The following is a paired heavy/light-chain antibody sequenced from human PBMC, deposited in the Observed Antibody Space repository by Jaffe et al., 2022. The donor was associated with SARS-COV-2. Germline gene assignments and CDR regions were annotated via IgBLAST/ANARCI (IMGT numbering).Heavy chain of an antibody. CDR3: ARRAFCGGDCFSDGFDF. CDR1: GFTFNTYA. V-gene: IGHV3-30*04. CDR2: ISYDGTNK. Sequence: QVQLVESGGGVIQPGRSLRLSCAASGFTFNTYALHWVRQAPGKGLEWVSFISYDGTNKIYADSVKGRFTVSRDNSKNTLYLQMNSLSTEDTAVYYCARRAFCGGDCFSDGFDFWGQGTLVTVSS. D-gene: IGHD2-21*02. J-gene: IGHJ4*02.
Light chain of an antibody. V-gene: IGKV3-15*01. CDR1: QSVDSS. CDR3: QQYFRWPRT. CDR2: GVF. J-gene: IGKJ1*01. Sequence: EIVMTQSPATLSVSPGERATLSCRASQSVDSSLAWYQQKPGQPPRLLTYGVFTRATGVPARFSGSGSGTEFTLTISSLQSEDFAVYYCQQYFRWPRTFGQGTKVEIK.